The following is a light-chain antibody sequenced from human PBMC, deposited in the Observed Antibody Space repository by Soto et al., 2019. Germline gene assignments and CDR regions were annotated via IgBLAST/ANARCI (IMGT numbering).Light chain of an antibody. CDR2: DVS. Sequence: QAVVTQPASVSGSPGQSITISCTGTSSDVGGYNYVSWYQQHPGKAPKFMIYDVSNRPSGVSNRFSGSKSGNTASLTISGLQAEDEADYYCCSYTTSITRQIVFGTGTKLTVL. V-gene: IGLV2-14*01. CDR1: SSDVGGYNY. CDR3: CSYTTSITRQIV. J-gene: IGLJ1*01.